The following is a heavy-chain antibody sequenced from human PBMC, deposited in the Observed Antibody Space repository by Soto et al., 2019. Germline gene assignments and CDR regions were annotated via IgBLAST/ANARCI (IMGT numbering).Heavy chain of an antibody. J-gene: IGHJ4*02. Sequence: PGGSLRLSCAASGFTFSSDWMHWVRQAPGKGLVWVSRINSDGSSTSYADSVKGRFTISKDNAKNTLYLQMNSLRAEDTAVYYCARLSVIRGVTADYWGQGTLVTVSS. D-gene: IGHD3-10*01. CDR2: INSDGSST. CDR1: GFTFSSDW. CDR3: ARLSVIRGVTADY. V-gene: IGHV3-74*01.